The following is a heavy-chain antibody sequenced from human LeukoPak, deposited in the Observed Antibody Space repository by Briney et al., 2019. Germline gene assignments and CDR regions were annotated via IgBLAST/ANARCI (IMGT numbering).Heavy chain of an antibody. V-gene: IGHV4-59*01. CDR2: IYYRGSI. Sequence: PSETLSLTCTVSGGSISSYYWSWMRQPPGKGLELIGYIYYRGSINYNPSLKSRVTISVDTSKNQFSLKLTSVTAADTAVYYCASSATNNWLDYWGQGTLVTVSS. CDR1: GGSISSYY. J-gene: IGHJ5*01. D-gene: IGHD6-25*01. CDR3: ASSATNNWLDY.